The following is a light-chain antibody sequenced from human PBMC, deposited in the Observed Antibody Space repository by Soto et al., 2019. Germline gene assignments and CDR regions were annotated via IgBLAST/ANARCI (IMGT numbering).Light chain of an antibody. CDR3: QQYGSSGT. J-gene: IGKJ1*01. CDR2: LTS. V-gene: IGKV3-20*01. CDR1: QALNTR. Sequence: EIVLTQSPATLSAFPGDRVTLSFRASQALNTRLAWYQHKPGQAPRLLIYLTSNRAAGVPSRFSAWGSGTDFTLTISRLEPEDFAVYYCQQYGSSGTFGQGTKVDIK.